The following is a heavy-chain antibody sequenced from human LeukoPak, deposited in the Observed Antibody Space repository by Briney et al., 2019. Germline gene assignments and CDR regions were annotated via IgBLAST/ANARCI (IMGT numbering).Heavy chain of an antibody. Sequence: SETLSLTCAVYGGSFSGHYRSWIRQPPGKGLEWIGEIHPSGSTYYNPSLESRVTIPVDTSKNQLSLKLSSVTAADTAVYYCARGEDAAKTHIWGQGSLVTVSS. J-gene: IGHJ1*01. V-gene: IGHV4-34*01. CDR1: GGSFSGHY. CDR3: ARGEDAAKTHI. CDR2: IHPSGST. D-gene: IGHD5-18*01.